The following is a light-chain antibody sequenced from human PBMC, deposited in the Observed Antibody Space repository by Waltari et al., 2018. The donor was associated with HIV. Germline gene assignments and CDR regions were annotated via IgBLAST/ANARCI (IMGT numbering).Light chain of an antibody. J-gene: IGLJ2*01. CDR3: SSYTSSDTVV. CDR1: SSDVGGYNY. Sequence: QSALTQPASVSGSPGQSITISCTGTSSDVGGYNYVSWYQQHPGKAPKLMIYEVSNRPSGVSKRFSGSKSGNTASLTISGLQAEDESNYYCSSYTSSDTVVFGGGTKLTVL. CDR2: EVS. V-gene: IGLV2-14*01.